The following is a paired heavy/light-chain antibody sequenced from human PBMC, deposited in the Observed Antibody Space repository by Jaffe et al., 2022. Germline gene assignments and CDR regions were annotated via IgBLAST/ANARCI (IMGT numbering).Heavy chain of an antibody. CDR2: IYHSGTT. CDR3: ARHGLEQQLHANWFDP. D-gene: IGHD6-13*01. J-gene: IGHJ5*02. V-gene: IGHV4-38-2*01. CDR1: GYSISSGYY. Sequence: QVQMQESGPGLVKPSETLSLTCAVSGYSISSGYYWGWIRQPPGKGLEWIASIYHSGTTFYNPSLRNRVTISVDTSKNQFSLKLTSVTAADTAVFYCARHGLEQQLHANWFDPWGQGTLVTVSS.
Light chain of an antibody. V-gene: IGLV2-14*03. CDR2: DVS. CDR1: SSDVGGYKY. Sequence: QSALTQPASVSGSPGQSITISCTGTSSDVGGYKYVSWYQQHPGKAPKLMICDVSNRPSGVSHRFSGSKSGNTASLTISGLQAEDEADYYCSSYTSRSTYVFGTGTKVTVL. CDR3: SSYTSRSTYV. J-gene: IGLJ1*01.